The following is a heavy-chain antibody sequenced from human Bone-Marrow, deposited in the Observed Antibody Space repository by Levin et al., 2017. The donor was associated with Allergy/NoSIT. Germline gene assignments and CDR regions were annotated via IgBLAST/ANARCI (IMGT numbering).Heavy chain of an antibody. CDR2: AKRKTDDGTA. CDR3: ATDPAFSCSGGVCNAYYYYYMDV. V-gene: IGHV3-15*01. Sequence: GGSLRLSCVASGFTFSDAWMTWVRQAPGKGLEWVGRAKRKTDDGTADYAAPVKGRVTISRDDSKNTLYLQINSLKTEDTAVYYCATDPAFSCSGGVCNAYYYYYMDVWGKGTTVTVSS. J-gene: IGHJ6*03. D-gene: IGHD2-8*02. CDR1: GFTFSDAW.